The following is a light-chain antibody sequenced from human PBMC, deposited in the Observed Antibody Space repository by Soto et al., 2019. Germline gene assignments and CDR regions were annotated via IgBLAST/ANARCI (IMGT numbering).Light chain of an antibody. CDR2: DVS. CDR1: QSISSW. Sequence: DIQMTQSPSSLSASVGDRVTITCRASQSISSWLAWYQQKPGKAPKLLISDVSSLQSGVPARFSGSGSGTEFTLTISSLQSEDFAVYYCQQYNNWPAITFGQGTRLE. J-gene: IGKJ5*01. CDR3: QQYNNWPAIT. V-gene: IGKV1-5*01.